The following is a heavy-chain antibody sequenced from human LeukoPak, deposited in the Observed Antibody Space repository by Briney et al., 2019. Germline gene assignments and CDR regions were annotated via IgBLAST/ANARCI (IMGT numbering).Heavy chain of an antibody. CDR3: ARDFSGH. CDR2: IYAGGST. Sequence: PGGSLRLSCAVSGATVNSNYMSWVRQAPGKGLEWVSVIYAGGSTYCRDSVRGRFTISRDISKNTLYLQMNSLRAEDTARYYCARDFSGHWGRGTLVTVSS. J-gene: IGHJ4*02. V-gene: IGHV3-66*02. D-gene: IGHD2-15*01. CDR1: GATVNSNY.